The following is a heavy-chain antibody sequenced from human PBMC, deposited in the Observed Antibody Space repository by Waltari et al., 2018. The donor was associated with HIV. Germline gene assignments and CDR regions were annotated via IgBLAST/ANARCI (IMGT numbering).Heavy chain of an antibody. CDR1: GYTFTGYY. CDR3: ARDFIVVVPGDYYGMDV. V-gene: IGHV1-2*02. CDR2: INPNSGGT. J-gene: IGHJ6*02. Sequence: QVQLVQSGAEVKKPGASVKVSCKASGYTFTGYYMHWVRQAPGQGLEWMGWINPNSGGTNYAQKFQGRVTMTRDTSISTAYMELSRLRSDDTAVYYCARDFIVVVPGDYYGMDVWGQGTTVTVSS. D-gene: IGHD2-2*01.